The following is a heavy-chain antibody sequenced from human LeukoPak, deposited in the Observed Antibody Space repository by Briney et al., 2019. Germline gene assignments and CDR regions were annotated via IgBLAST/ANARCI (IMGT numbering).Heavy chain of an antibody. CDR2: ISSSSSYI. J-gene: IGHJ4*02. CDR3: ARDVYDSSGNIDY. V-gene: IGHV3-21*01. Sequence: GSLRLSCAASGFTFSSYSMNWVRQAPGKGLEWVSSISSSSSYIYYADSVKGRFTISRDNAKNSLYLQMNSLRAEDTAVYYCARDVYDSSGNIDYWGQGTLVTVSS. D-gene: IGHD3-22*01. CDR1: GFTFSSYS.